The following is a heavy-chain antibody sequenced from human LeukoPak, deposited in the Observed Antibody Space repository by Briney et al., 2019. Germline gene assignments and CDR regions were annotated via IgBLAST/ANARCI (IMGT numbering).Heavy chain of an antibody. V-gene: IGHV3-74*01. Sequence: GGSLRLSCAASGFTLSSYWMHWVRQVPGKGLVWVSRISNDGSTTIYADSVKGRFTISRDNAENTLYLQMNSLRVEDTAVYYCTRRVSTTRWFDPWGQGTLVTVSS. CDR2: ISNDGSTT. D-gene: IGHD2-15*01. CDR1: GFTLSSYW. CDR3: TRRVSTTRWFDP. J-gene: IGHJ5*02.